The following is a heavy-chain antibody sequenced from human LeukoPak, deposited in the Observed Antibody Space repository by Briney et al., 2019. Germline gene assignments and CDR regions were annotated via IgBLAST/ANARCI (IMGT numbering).Heavy chain of an antibody. J-gene: IGHJ4*02. CDR1: GFTFSSYA. V-gene: IGHV3-23*01. CDR3: ARNRGAPTLFY. Sequence: GGSLTLSCAASGFTFSSYAMSWVRQAPGKGLEWVSAISGSGGSTYYADSVKGRFTISSDNSKNTLYLQMNSLRAEDTDVYYCARNRGAPTLFYWGQGTMVTVSS. CDR2: ISGSGGST. D-gene: IGHD7-27*01.